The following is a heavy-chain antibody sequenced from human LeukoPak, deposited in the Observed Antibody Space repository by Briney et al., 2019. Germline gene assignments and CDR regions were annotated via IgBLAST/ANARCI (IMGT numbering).Heavy chain of an antibody. CDR2: IYSGGNT. Sequence: GGSLRLSCAASGFTVSSNYMSWVRQAPGKGLEWVSVIYSGGNTLYADSVKGRFTISRDNSKNTVYLQMNSLRAEDTAVYYCARGTPIYDSSGYCPDYWGQGTLVTVSS. J-gene: IGHJ4*02. CDR3: ARGTPIYDSSGYCPDY. D-gene: IGHD3-22*01. CDR1: GFTVSSNY. V-gene: IGHV3-53*01.